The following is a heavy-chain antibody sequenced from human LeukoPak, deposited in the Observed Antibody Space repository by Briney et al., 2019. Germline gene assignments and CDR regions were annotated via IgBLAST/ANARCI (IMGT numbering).Heavy chain of an antibody. CDR3: ARVGHLPRAYCTNGVCTNWFDP. CDR2: VYYSGST. Sequence: SETLSLTCTVSGGSISSSPYYWGWIRQPPGKGLEWIGSVYYSGSTYYNPSLKSRVTISVDTSKNQFSLKLSSVTAADTAVYYCARVGHLPRAYCTNGVCTNWFDPWGRGTLVTVSS. CDR1: GGSISSSPYY. J-gene: IGHJ5*02. V-gene: IGHV4-39*07. D-gene: IGHD2-8*01.